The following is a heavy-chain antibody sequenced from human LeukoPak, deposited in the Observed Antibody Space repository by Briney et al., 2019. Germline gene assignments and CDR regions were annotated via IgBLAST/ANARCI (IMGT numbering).Heavy chain of an antibody. CDR1: GGSISSYY. CDR3: AVAVAGRRSNWFDP. D-gene: IGHD6-19*01. CDR2: INHSGST. J-gene: IGHJ5*02. V-gene: IGHV4-34*01. Sequence: PSETLSLTCTVSGGSISSYYWSWIRQPPGKGLEWIGEINHSGSTNYNPSLKSRVTISVDTSKNQFSLKLSSVTAADTAVYYCAVAVAGRRSNWFDPWGQGTLVTVSS.